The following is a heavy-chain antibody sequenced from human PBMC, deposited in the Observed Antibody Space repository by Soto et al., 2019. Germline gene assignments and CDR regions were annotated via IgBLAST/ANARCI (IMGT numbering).Heavy chain of an antibody. CDR3: ARDSNSGYDWSVDY. CDR1: GGTFSSYA. D-gene: IGHD5-12*01. V-gene: IGHV1-18*01. CDR2: ISAYNGNT. J-gene: IGHJ4*02. Sequence: QVQLVQSGAEVKKPGSSVKVSCKASGGTFSSYAISWVRQAPGQGLEWMGWISAYNGNTNYAQKLQGRVTMTTDTSTSTAYMELRSLRSDDTAVYYCARDSNSGYDWSVDYWGQGTLVTVSS.